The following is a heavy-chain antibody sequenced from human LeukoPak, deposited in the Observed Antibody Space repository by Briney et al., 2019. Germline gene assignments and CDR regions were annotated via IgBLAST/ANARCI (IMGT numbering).Heavy chain of an antibody. J-gene: IGHJ6*03. V-gene: IGHV3-53*01. Sequence: GGSLRLSCAASGFTVSANFMSWVRQAPGKGLEWVSVIYSGGTTYYADSVRGRFTISRDNYKNTLYLQMSSLRAEDTAVYYCARDGYGNNYMDVWGKGTTVIVSS. CDR1: GFTVSANF. CDR3: ARDGYGNNYMDV. CDR2: IYSGGTT. D-gene: IGHD5-18*01.